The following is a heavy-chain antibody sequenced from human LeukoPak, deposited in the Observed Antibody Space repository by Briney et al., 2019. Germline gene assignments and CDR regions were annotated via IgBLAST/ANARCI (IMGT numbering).Heavy chain of an antibody. CDR2: IRSSGSIK. J-gene: IGHJ4*02. Sequence: GGSLRLSCAASGFTFSDYYMSWIRQAPGKGLEWVSYIRSSGSIKFYADSVRGRFTISRVNAKNSLYLQMNSLRAEDTAVYYCARADCSSSSCYEFDYWGQGTLVTVSS. V-gene: IGHV3-11*04. CDR1: GFTFSDYY. D-gene: IGHD2-2*01. CDR3: ARADCSSSSCYEFDY.